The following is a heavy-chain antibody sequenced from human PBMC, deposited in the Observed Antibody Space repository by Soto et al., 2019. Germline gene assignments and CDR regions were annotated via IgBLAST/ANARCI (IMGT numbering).Heavy chain of an antibody. CDR2: IIPIFGTA. J-gene: IGHJ3*02. Sequence: QVQLVQSGAEVKKPGSSVKVSCKASGGTFSSYAISWVRQAPGQGLEWMGGIIPIFGTANYAQKFQGRVTITADESTSTAYRELSSLRSEDTAVYYCARGDKGAPAARFGAFEIWGQGTMVTVSS. V-gene: IGHV1-69*12. D-gene: IGHD2-2*01. CDR3: ARGDKGAPAARFGAFEI. CDR1: GGTFSSYA.